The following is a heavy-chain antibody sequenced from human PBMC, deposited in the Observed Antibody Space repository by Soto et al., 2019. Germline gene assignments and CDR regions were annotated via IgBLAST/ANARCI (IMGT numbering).Heavy chain of an antibody. CDR2: IYWDDDR. CDR3: VHRHLQYTWNYVYFDY. J-gene: IGHJ4*02. Sequence: QITLKESGPTLVKPTQTLTLTCTFSGFSFSNGVGVGWIRQPPGKALEWLALIYWDDDRRYSPSLRGRVTITKDTSKHQVVLTMTNMDPVDTATYYCVHRHLQYTWNYVYFDYWGQGTLVTVSS. D-gene: IGHD1-7*01. CDR1: GFSFSNGVG. V-gene: IGHV2-5*02.